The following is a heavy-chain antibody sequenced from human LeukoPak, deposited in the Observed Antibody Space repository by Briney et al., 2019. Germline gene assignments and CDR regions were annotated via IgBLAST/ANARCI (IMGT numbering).Heavy chain of an antibody. Sequence: PGGSLRLSCAASGFSFSSYAMGWVRQAPGKGLEWVSTINESGGRTYYADSVKGRFTMSRDNSKNTLYLQMNSLRAEDTAVYYCAKSRSGGGSCYNYWGQGTLVTVSS. CDR3: AKSRSGGGSCYNY. CDR1: GFSFSSYA. V-gene: IGHV3-23*01. J-gene: IGHJ4*02. CDR2: INESGGRT. D-gene: IGHD2-15*01.